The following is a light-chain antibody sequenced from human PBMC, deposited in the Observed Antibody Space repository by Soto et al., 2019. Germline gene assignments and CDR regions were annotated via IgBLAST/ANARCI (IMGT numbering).Light chain of an antibody. Sequence: DIQLTQSPSSLSASVGDRVTITCRASQAISSYLAWYQQKPGKVPELLIYATSTLQSGAPSRFSGSVSGTDFTLTISSLQPEDVSTYYCHKYNHAPTFGGGTKLEIK. CDR3: HKYNHAPT. V-gene: IGKV1-27*01. CDR2: ATS. CDR1: QAISSY. J-gene: IGKJ4*01.